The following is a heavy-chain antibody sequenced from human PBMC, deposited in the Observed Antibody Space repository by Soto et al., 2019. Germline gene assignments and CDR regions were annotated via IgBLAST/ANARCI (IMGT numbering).Heavy chain of an antibody. V-gene: IGHV3-15*07. CDR3: TTGVRAYYYDSSGYYYTPRDYYGMDV. J-gene: IGHJ6*02. Sequence: GGSLRLSCASSGFTFSNAWLNWVRQAPGKGLEWVGRIKSKTDGGTTDYAAPVKGRFTISRDDSKNTLYLQMNSLKTEDTAVYYCTTGVRAYYYDSSGYYYTPRDYYGMDVWGQGTTVTVSS. CDR1: GFTFSNAW. D-gene: IGHD3-22*01. CDR2: IKSKTDGGTT.